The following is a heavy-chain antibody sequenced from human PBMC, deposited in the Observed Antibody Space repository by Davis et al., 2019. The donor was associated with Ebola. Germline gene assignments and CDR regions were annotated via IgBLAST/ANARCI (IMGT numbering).Heavy chain of an antibody. V-gene: IGHV3-30*18. D-gene: IGHD1-26*01. Sequence: PGGSLRLSCAASGFTLSSYGIHWVRQAPGKGLEWVALISSDGEKRRFANSVQGRFRISRANSKNTLYLQMDSLRTEDTAVYYCAKGIEGCGPECYILEYWGQGTVVTVSS. J-gene: IGHJ4*02. CDR3: AKGIEGCGPECYILEY. CDR1: GFTLSSYG. CDR2: ISSDGEKR.